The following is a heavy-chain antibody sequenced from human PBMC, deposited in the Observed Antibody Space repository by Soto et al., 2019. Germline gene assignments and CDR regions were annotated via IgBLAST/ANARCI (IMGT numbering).Heavy chain of an antibody. V-gene: IGHV3-23*01. CDR1: GFTVSRYG. J-gene: IGHJ4*02. Sequence: EVHLFESGGASVQPGGSVRLSCAVSGFTVSRYGMSWVRQSPGKGLEWVAHISGSGYNINYAESVKGRFTISRDNSKGKLYLQMNSLSGVDRALYDCSNLGPGADYVGQGTLVTVSS. D-gene: IGHD1-1*01. CDR3: SNLGPGADY. CDR2: ISGSGYNI.